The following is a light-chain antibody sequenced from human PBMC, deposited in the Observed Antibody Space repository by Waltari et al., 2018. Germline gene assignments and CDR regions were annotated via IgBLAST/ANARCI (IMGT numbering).Light chain of an antibody. CDR3: QQSYGTPYT. CDR2: GAS. CDR1: QSIANY. Sequence: DIQMTQSPSSLSASVGDRVTITCRASQSIANYLNLYQQKSGKAPNRLIYGASSLQRGVPSRFSGSGSATDFTLTISSLQPEDFATYYCQQSYGTPYTFGQGTKLEIK. V-gene: IGKV1-39*01. J-gene: IGKJ2*01.